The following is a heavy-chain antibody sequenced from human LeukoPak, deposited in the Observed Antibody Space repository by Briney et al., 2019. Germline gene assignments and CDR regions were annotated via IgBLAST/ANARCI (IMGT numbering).Heavy chain of an antibody. CDR1: GYTLTELS. V-gene: IGHV1-24*01. CDR3: ATDPPKSTVTTIWDDAFDI. D-gene: IGHD4-17*01. Sequence: ASVKVSCKVSGYTLTELSMHWVRQAPGKGLEWMGGLDPEDGETIYAQKFQDRVTMTEDTSTDTTYMELSRLRSEDTAVYYCATDPPKSTVTTIWDDAFDIWGQGTMVTVSS. CDR2: LDPEDGET. J-gene: IGHJ3*02.